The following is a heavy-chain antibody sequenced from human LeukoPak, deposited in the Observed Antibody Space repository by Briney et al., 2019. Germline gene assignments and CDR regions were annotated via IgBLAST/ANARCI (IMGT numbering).Heavy chain of an antibody. CDR1: GFTFSDHY. CDR2: ARNKANSYTT. J-gene: IGHJ4*02. CDR3: ARANVYYGDGYYPVVGYYFDY. D-gene: IGHD3-22*01. Sequence: GGSLRLSCAASGFTFSDHYMDWVRQAPGKGREWVGRARNKANSYTTEYAASVKRRFTISTDDPQNSLYLQMNSLKTEDTAVYYCARANVYYGDGYYPVVGYYFDYWGQGTLVTVSS. V-gene: IGHV3-72*01.